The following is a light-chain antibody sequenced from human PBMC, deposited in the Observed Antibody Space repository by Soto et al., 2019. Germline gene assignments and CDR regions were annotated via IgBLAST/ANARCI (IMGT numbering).Light chain of an antibody. CDR2: GNN. V-gene: IGLV1-40*01. CDR3: QSYDSSLSAPYV. Sequence: QSVLTQPPSVSGAPGQRVTVFCTGSSSNIGAGYDVHWYQQLPGTAPKLLIYGNNNRPSGVPDRFSGSKSGTSASLAITGLQAEDEADYYCQSYDSSLSAPYVFGTGTKV. J-gene: IGLJ1*01. CDR1: SSNIGAGYD.